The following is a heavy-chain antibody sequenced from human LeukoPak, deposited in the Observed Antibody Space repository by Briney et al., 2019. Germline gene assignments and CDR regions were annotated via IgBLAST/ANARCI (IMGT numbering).Heavy chain of an antibody. CDR2: INPSGGST. J-gene: IGHJ4*02. V-gene: IGHV1-46*01. CDR3: ARARFGELHPDIDY. D-gene: IGHD3-10*01. CDR1: GYSFTGYW. Sequence: GESLKISCKGSGYSFTGYWIGWVRQAPGQGLEWMGIINPSGGSTSYAQKFQGRVTMTRDTSTSTVYMELSSLRSEDTAVYYCARARFGELHPDIDYWGQGTLVTVSS.